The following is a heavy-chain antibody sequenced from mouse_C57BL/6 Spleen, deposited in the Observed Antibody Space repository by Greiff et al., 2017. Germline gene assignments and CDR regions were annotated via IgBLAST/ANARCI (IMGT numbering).Heavy chain of an antibody. CDR2: INPSSGYT. D-gene: IGHD2-1*01. Sequence: QVQLQQSGAELAKPGASVKLSCKASGYTFTSYWMHWVNQRPGQGLEWIGYINPSSGYTTYNQKFKDKATLTADKSSSTAYMQLSSLTYEDSAVYYCARGDYGNYFDYWGQGTTLTVSS. CDR3: ARGDYGNYFDY. J-gene: IGHJ2*01. V-gene: IGHV1-7*01. CDR1: GYTFTSYW.